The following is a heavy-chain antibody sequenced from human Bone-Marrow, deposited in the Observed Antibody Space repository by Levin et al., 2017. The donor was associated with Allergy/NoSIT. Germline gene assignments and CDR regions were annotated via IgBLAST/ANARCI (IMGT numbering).Heavy chain of an antibody. CDR2: INHSGST. Sequence: SETLSLTCAVYGGSFSGYYWSWIRQPPGKGLEWIGEINHSGSTNYNPSLKSRVTISVDTSKNQFSLKLSSVTAADTAVYYCARGPGYSSSWYFDYWGQGTLVTVSS. CDR3: ARGPGYSSSWYFDY. CDR1: GGSFSGYY. J-gene: IGHJ4*02. D-gene: IGHD6-13*01. V-gene: IGHV4-34*01.